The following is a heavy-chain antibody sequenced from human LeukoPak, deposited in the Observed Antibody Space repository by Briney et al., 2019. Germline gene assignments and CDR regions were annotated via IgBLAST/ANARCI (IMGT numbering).Heavy chain of an antibody. V-gene: IGHV4-34*01. J-gene: IGHJ6*03. CDR2: INHSGST. CDR1: GGSFSGYY. D-gene: IGHD3-22*01. CDR3: ACYYGSYDSSGYQIYYYYYYYMDV. Sequence: PSETLSLTCAVYGGSFSGYYWSWIRQPPGKGLEWIGEINHSGSTNYNPSLKSRVTISVDTSKNQFSLKLSSVTAADTAVYYCACYYGSYDSSGYQIYYYYYYYMDVWGKGTTVTVSS.